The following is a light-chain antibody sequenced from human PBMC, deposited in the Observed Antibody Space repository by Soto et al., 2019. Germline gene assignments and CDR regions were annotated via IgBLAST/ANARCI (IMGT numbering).Light chain of an antibody. Sequence: DIQMTQSPSTLSASVGDRVTIACRASQNIGVWLAWYQQKPGKVPSLLIYKTSTLEDGVPSRFSGTGSGTDFTLTIYNLQPDDVATYYCQQWSLYSWTFGQGTKVKI. V-gene: IGKV1-5*03. CDR2: KTS. CDR1: QNIGVW. CDR3: QQWSLYSWT. J-gene: IGKJ1*01.